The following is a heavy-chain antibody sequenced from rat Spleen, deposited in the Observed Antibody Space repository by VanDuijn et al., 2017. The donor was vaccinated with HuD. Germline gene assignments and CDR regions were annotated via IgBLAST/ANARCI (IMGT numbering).Heavy chain of an antibody. CDR2: ITKDGGSL. Sequence: EVQLVDHGGGLVQPGRSLKLSCAPSGFIFSIYGMAWVRQTPGKGLDWVASITKDGGSLFYRDSVKGRFTVSRDNAKSTLYLQMDSLRSEDTATYYCARRGVYYGLFDYWGRGALVTVSS. CDR3: ARRGVYYGLFDY. J-gene: IGHJ3*01. V-gene: IGHV5-29*01. D-gene: IGHD1-6*01. CDR1: GFIFSIYG.